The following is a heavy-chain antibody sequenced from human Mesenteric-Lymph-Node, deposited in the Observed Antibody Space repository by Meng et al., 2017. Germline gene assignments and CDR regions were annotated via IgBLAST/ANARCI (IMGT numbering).Heavy chain of an antibody. CDR1: GFTFSDYY. CDR3: AREDYGDYVGHDAFDI. J-gene: IGHJ3*02. V-gene: IGHV3-11*01. Sequence: GESLKISCAASGFTFSDYYMSWIRQAPGKGLEWVSYISSSGSTIYYADSVKGRFTISRDNAKNSLYLQMNSLRAEDTAVYYCAREDYGDYVGHDAFDIWGQGTMVTVSS. D-gene: IGHD4-17*01. CDR2: ISSSGSTI.